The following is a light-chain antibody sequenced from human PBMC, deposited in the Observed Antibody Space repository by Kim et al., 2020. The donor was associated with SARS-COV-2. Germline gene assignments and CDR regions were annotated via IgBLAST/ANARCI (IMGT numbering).Light chain of an antibody. V-gene: IGKV1-39*01. CDR1: QSISSY. CDR2: DVS. Sequence: DIQMTQSPSSLSASVGDRVTITCRPSQSISSYLNWYQQKPGKAPKLLIYDVSTLQSGVPSRFSGSGSGTDFTLTISSLQPEDFATYYCQQSSSTLWTFGQGTKVEIK. CDR3: QQSSSTLWT. J-gene: IGKJ1*01.